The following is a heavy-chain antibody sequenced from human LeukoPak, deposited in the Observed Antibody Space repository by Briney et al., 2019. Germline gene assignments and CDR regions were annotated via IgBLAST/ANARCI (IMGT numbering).Heavy chain of an antibody. V-gene: IGHV3-9*01. J-gene: IGHJ3*02. CDR2: ISWNSGSI. CDR1: GFTFDDYA. CDR3: AKVMRQWLGHDAFDI. D-gene: IGHD6-19*01. Sequence: GGSLRLSCAASGFTFDDYAMHWVRQAPGKGLEWVSGISWNSGSIGYADSVKGRFTISRDNAKNSLYLQMNSLRAEDTALYYCAKVMRQWLGHDAFDIWGQGTMVTVSS.